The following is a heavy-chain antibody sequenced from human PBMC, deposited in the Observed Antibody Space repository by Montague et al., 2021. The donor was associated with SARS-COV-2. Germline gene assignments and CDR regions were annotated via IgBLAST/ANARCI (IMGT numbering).Heavy chain of an antibody. J-gene: IGHJ3*02. D-gene: IGHD5-24*01. CDR1: GGFFSGYY. CDR3: ARGSKKISKRWLQFDDAFDI. CDR2: INHSGST. V-gene: IGHV4-34*01. Sequence: SETLSLTCAVYGGFFSGYYWSWIRQPPGKGLEWIGEINHSGSTXXXPSXXXRVTISVDTSKNQFSLKLSSVTAADTAVYYCARGSKKISKRWLQFDDAFDIWGQGTMVTVSS.